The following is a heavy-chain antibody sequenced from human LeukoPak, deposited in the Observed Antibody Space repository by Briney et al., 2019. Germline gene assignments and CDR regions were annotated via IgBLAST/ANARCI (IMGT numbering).Heavy chain of an antibody. V-gene: IGHV3-21*01. CDR1: GYTFSSYS. D-gene: IGHD3-22*01. CDR2: ISSSSSYI. J-gene: IGHJ3*02. Sequence: NARGSLRLSCAASGYTFSSYSMNWVRQAPGKGLEWVSSISSSSSYIYYADSVKGRFTISRDNAKNSLYLQMNSLRAEDTAVYYCARDYYDSSGYHFSPLRFGAFDIWGQGTMVTVSS. CDR3: ARDYYDSSGYHFSPLRFGAFDI.